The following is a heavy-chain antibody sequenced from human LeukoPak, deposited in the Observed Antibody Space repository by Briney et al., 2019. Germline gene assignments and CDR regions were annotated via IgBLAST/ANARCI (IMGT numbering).Heavy chain of an antibody. D-gene: IGHD3-22*01. Sequence: GGSLRLSCVASGFTFSSFAMSWVRQAPGKGLEWVSAISASGGDTFYSDSVKGWFTVSRDNSKSALYLQMDTLRAEDTAVYYCARGPPYYDSSGYYYWFDPWGQGTLVTVSS. J-gene: IGHJ5*02. CDR2: ISASGGDT. CDR3: ARGPPYYDSSGYYYWFDP. CDR1: GFTFSSFA. V-gene: IGHV3-23*01.